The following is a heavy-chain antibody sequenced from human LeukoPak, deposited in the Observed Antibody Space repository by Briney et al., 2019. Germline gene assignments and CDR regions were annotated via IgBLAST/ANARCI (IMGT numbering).Heavy chain of an antibody. V-gene: IGHV4-31*03. D-gene: IGHD2-2*01. CDR1: GGSISSGGYY. Sequence: PSETLTLTCTVSGGSISSGGYYWSWIRQHPGKGLEWIGYIYYSGSTYYNPSLKGRVTISVDTSKNQSSLKLSSVTAADTAVYYCASAVVPAAKDYYGMDVWGKGTTVTVSS. CDR2: IYYSGST. CDR3: ASAVVPAAKDYYGMDV. J-gene: IGHJ6*04.